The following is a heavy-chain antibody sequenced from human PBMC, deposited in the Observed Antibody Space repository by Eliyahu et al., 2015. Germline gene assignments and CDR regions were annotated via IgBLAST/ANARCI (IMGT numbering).Heavy chain of an antibody. CDR3: ARDGGWEXSDGAFDI. CDR1: XYTFTSYG. CDR2: ISAYNGNT. V-gene: IGHV1-18*01. Sequence: KVSCKASXYTFTSYGISWVRQAPGQGLEWMGWISAYNGNTNYAQKLQGRVTMTTDTSTSTAYMELRSLRSDDTAVYYCARDGGWEXSDGAFDIWGQGTMVTVSS. J-gene: IGHJ3*02. D-gene: IGHD1-26*01.